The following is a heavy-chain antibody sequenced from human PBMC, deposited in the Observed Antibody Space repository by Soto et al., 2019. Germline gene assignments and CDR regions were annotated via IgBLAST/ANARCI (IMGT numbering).Heavy chain of an antibody. V-gene: IGHV4-59*01. D-gene: IGHD3-10*01. CDR3: ARGLPNYGSGSYEFDP. J-gene: IGHJ5*02. CDR2: IYYSGST. CDR1: GGSISSYY. Sequence: SETLSLTCTVSGGSISSYYWSWIRQPPGKGLEWIGYIYYSGSTNYNPSLKSRVTISVDTSKNQFSLKLSSVTAADTAVYYCARGLPNYGSGSYEFDPWGQGTLVTVSS.